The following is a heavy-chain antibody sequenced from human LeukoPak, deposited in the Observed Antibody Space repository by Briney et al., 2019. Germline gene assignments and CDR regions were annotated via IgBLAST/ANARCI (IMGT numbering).Heavy chain of an antibody. CDR3: ARVWEFDAFDI. CDR2: INPNSGGT. Sequence: ASVKVSCKASGYTCTGYYMHWVRQAPGQGLEWMGWINPNSGGTNYAQKFQGWVTMTRDTSISTAYMELSRLRSDDTAVYYCARVWEFDAFDIWGQGTMVTVSS. J-gene: IGHJ3*02. D-gene: IGHD3-10*01. CDR1: GYTCTGYY. V-gene: IGHV1-2*04.